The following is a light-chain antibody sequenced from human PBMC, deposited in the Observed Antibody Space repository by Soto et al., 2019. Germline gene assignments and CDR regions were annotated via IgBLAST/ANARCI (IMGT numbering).Light chain of an antibody. Sequence: EIVLTQSPATLSLSPGERATLSCRASRDVIDYLAWYQQKPGQAPRLLIYDTSNRATGIPPRFSGSGSGTDFTLTISSLEPEDSAVYYCQQRHMWPITFGQGTRLEIK. CDR3: QQRHMWPIT. J-gene: IGKJ5*01. CDR2: DTS. V-gene: IGKV3-11*01. CDR1: RDVIDY.